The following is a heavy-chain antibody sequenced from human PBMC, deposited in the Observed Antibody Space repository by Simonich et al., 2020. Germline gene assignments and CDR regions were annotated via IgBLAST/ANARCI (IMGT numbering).Heavy chain of an antibody. CDR3: ATGNLPTTQGGVFDY. D-gene: IGHD5-12*01. J-gene: IGHJ4*02. Sequence: VHGGAEVKKPGASVKVSCKVSGYTLTELSMHWVRKSPGKGLEWMVGFEPEDGETIYAQKFQGRVTMTEDTSTDTAYMELSSLRSEDTAVYYCATGNLPTTQGGVFDYGSQGTLVTVSS. V-gene: IGHV1-24*01. CDR2: FEPEDGET. CDR1: GYTLTELS.